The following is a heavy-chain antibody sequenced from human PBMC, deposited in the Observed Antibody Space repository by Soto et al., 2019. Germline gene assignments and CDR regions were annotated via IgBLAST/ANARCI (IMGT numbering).Heavy chain of an antibody. CDR2: IYYSGST. CDR3: ARGSYHYDSSGYYPY. CDR1: GGSISSGDYY. J-gene: IGHJ4*02. D-gene: IGHD3-22*01. V-gene: IGHV4-30-4*01. Sequence: PAETLSLTCTVSGGSISSGDYYWSWIRQPPGKGLEWIGYIYYSGSTYYNPSLKSRGTISVDTSKNQFSLKLSSVTAADTAVYYCARGSYHYDSSGYYPYWGQGTSVTVSP.